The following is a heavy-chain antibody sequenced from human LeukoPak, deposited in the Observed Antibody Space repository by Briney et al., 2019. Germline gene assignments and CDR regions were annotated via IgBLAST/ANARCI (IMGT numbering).Heavy chain of an antibody. CDR1: GGSISSSSYY. CDR2: IYYSGST. V-gene: IGHV4-39*01. CDR3: ARHVPYYDILTGYYKSTWFDP. J-gene: IGHJ5*02. Sequence: SETLSLTCTVSGGSISSSSYYWGWIRQPPGKGLEWIGSIYYSGSTYYNPSLKSRVTISADTSKNQFSLKLSSVTAADTAVYYCARHVPYYDILTGYYKSTWFDPWGQGTLVTVSS. D-gene: IGHD3-9*01.